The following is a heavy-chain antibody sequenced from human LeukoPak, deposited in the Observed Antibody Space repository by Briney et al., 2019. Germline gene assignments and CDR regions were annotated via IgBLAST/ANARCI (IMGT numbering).Heavy chain of an antibody. Sequence: ASVKVSCKASGYTFTSYGISWVRQAPGQGLEWMGWISAYNGNTNYAQKLQGRVTMTTGTSTSTAYMELRSLRSDDTAVYYCAGSSYSSRRGDYWGQGTLVTVSS. CDR2: ISAYNGNT. J-gene: IGHJ4*02. CDR3: AGSSYSSRRGDY. CDR1: GYTFTSYG. D-gene: IGHD6-13*01. V-gene: IGHV1-18*01.